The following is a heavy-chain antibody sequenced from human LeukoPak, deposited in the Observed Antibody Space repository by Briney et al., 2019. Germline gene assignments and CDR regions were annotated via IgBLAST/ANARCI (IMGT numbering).Heavy chain of an antibody. CDR2: ISGSGGST. J-gene: IGHJ4*02. Sequence: GGSLRLSCAASGFTFSSYGMSWVRQAPGKGLEWVSAISGSGGSTYYADSVKGRFTISRDNSKDTLYLQMNSLRAEDTAVYYCAKDRRYCSGGSCDRTPQVEHYFDYWGQGTLVTVSS. CDR1: GFTFSSYG. V-gene: IGHV3-23*01. D-gene: IGHD2-15*01. CDR3: AKDRRYCSGGSCDRTPQVEHYFDY.